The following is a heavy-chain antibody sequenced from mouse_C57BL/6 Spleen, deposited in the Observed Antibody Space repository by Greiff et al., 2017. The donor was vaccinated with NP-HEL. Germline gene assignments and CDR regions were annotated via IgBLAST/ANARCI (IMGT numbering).Heavy chain of an antibody. CDR1: GYSITSGYY. Sequence: EVQLVGSGPGLVKPSQSLSLTCSVTGYSITSGYYWNWIRQFPGNKLEWMGYISYDGSNNYNPSLKNRISITRDTSKNQFFLKLNSVTTEDTPTYYCARGASGTGYYAMDYWGQGTSVTVSS. D-gene: IGHD4-1*01. CDR2: ISYDGSN. J-gene: IGHJ4*01. CDR3: ARGASGTGYYAMDY. V-gene: IGHV3-6*01.